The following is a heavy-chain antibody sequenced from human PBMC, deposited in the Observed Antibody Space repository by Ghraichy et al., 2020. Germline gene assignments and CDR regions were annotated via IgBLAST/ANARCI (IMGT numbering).Heavy chain of an antibody. D-gene: IGHD2-2*01. CDR1: GYTFTSYD. CDR2: MNPNSGNT. CDR3: AREGYCSSTSCYPPYYYGMDV. Sequence: ASVKVSCKASGYTFTSYDINWVRQATGQGLEWMGWMNPNSGNTGYAQKFQGRVTMTRNTSISTAYMELSILRSEDTAVYYCAREGYCSSTSCYPPYYYGMDVWGQGTTVTVSS. V-gene: IGHV1-8*01. J-gene: IGHJ6*02.